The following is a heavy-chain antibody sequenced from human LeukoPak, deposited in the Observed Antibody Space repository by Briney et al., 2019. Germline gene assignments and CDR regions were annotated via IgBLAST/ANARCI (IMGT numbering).Heavy chain of an antibody. Sequence: GGSLRLSCAASGFTFSSYSMNWVRQAPGKGLEWVSSISSSSSYIYYADSVKGRFTISRDNAKNSLYLQMNSLRAEDTAVYYCARDFYSSGWVEYWGQGTLVTVSS. CDR2: ISSSSSYI. J-gene: IGHJ4*02. CDR3: ARDFYSSGWVEY. V-gene: IGHV3-21*04. D-gene: IGHD6-19*01. CDR1: GFTFSSYS.